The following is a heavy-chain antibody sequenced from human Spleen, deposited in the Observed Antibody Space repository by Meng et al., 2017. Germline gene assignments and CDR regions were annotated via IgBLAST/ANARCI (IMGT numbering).Heavy chain of an antibody. CDR1: GFTFRSYS. CDR3: ARDLKLGADY. D-gene: IGHD3-10*01. Sequence: GESLKISCAASGFTFRSYSMNWVRQAPGKGLEWVSSITPSFYIFYADSVKGRFTISRDKAKNSLYLQMNSLRVDDTALYYCARDLKLGADYWGQGTLVTVSS. CDR2: ITPSFYI. J-gene: IGHJ4*02. V-gene: IGHV3-21*01.